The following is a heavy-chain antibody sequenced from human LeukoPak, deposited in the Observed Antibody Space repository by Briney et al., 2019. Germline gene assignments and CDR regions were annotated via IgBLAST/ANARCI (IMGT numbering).Heavy chain of an antibody. Sequence: GESLKISCKGSGYSFTSYWIGWVRQMPGKGLEWMGIIYPGDSDTRYSPSFQGQVTISADKSISTAYLQWSSLKASDTAMYYCARYLDIAAADTYHYYYMDVWGKGTTVTVSS. D-gene: IGHD6-13*01. V-gene: IGHV5-51*01. CDR3: ARYLDIAAADTYHYYYMDV. CDR1: GYSFTSYW. CDR2: IYPGDSDT. J-gene: IGHJ6*03.